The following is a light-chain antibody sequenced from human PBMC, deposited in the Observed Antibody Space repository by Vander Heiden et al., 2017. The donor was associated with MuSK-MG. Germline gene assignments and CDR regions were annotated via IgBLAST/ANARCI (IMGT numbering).Light chain of an antibody. CDR2: WAS. CDR3: QQDDNTPFT. J-gene: IGKJ2*01. Sequence: DIVMTQSPDSLAVSLGERATINCKSSQTVLYSSKNINYLAWYRQKPGQPPKLLINWASTRESGVPDRFSGSGSGTDFTLTISSLQAEDVAVYYCQQDDNTPFTFGQGTKLEIK. CDR1: QTVLYSSKNINY. V-gene: IGKV4-1*01.